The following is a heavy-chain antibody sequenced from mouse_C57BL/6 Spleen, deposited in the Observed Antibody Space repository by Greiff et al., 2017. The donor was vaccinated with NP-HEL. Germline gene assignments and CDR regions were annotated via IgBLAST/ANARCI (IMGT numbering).Heavy chain of an antibody. CDR2: ISNGGGST. CDR1: GFTFSDYY. D-gene: IGHD1-1*01. V-gene: IGHV5-12*01. Sequence: EVMLVESGGGLVQPGGSLKLSCAASGFTFSDYYMYWVRQTPEKRLEWVAYISNGGGSTYYPDTVKGRFTISRDNAKNTLYLQMSRLKSEDTAMYYCARHGNGSSLFAYWGQGTLVTVSA. CDR3: ARHGNGSSLFAY. J-gene: IGHJ3*01.